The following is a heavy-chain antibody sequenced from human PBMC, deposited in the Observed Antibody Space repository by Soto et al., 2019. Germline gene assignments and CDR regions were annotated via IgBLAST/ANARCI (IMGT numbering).Heavy chain of an antibody. D-gene: IGHD2-15*01. CDR2: IIPIFGTA. CDR3: ARSQGGSSSLDIYYYYYYGMDV. Sequence: QVQLVQSGAEVKKPGSSVKVSCKAPGDTFSSYAISWVRRAPGQGLEWMGGIIPIFGTAKYAQKFQGRVTITADESTSTGYMELSSLRSEDTAVYYCARSQGGSSSLDIYYYYYYGMDVWGQGTTVTVSS. CDR1: GDTFSSYA. V-gene: IGHV1-69*01. J-gene: IGHJ6*02.